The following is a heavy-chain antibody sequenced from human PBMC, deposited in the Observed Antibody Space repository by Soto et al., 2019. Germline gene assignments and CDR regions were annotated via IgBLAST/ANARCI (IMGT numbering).Heavy chain of an antibody. CDR1: GGTFSSYA. CDR3: EAAGPRLRYYGMDV. V-gene: IGHV1-69*01. CDR2: IIPIFGTA. Sequence: QVQLVQSGAEVKKPGSSVKVSCKASGGTFSSYAISWVRQAPGQWLEWMGGIIPIFGTANYAQKFQGRVTITADESTSKAYMELSSLRSEDTAVYYCEAAGPRLRYYGMDVWGQGTTVTVSS. D-gene: IGHD6-13*01. J-gene: IGHJ6*02.